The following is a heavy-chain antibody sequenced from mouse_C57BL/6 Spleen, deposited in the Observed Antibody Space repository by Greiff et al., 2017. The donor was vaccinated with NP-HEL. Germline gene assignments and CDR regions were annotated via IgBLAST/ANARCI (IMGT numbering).Heavy chain of an antibody. J-gene: IGHJ2*01. CDR1: GYTFTSYW. D-gene: IGHD1-1*01. V-gene: IGHV1-59*01. Sequence: QVQLQQPGAELVRPGTSVKLSCKASGYTFTSYWMHWVKQRPGQGLEWIGVIDPSDSYTNYNQKFKGKATLTVDTSSSTAYMQLSSLTSEDSAVYYCARWGITTAGYFDYWGQGTTLTVSS. CDR3: ARWGITTAGYFDY. CDR2: IDPSDSYT.